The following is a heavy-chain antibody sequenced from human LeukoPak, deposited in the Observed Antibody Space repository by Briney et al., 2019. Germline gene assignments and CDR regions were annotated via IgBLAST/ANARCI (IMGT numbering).Heavy chain of an antibody. D-gene: IGHD6-19*01. Sequence: GGSLRLSCAASGFTFSSYEMNWVRQAPGKGLEWISYISSSTSTMYYADSVKGRFTISRDNAKNSVYLQINSLRAEDTAVYYCARETSGLDYWGQGTLVTVSS. V-gene: IGHV3-48*03. CDR2: ISSSTSTM. CDR1: GFTFSSYE. J-gene: IGHJ4*02. CDR3: ARETSGLDY.